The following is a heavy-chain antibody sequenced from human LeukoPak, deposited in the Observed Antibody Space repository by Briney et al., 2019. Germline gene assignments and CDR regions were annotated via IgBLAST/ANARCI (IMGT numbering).Heavy chain of an antibody. CDR2: LKLDGSEK. CDR1: GFTFSSYL. CDR3: ASLPPKVGDYEVT. V-gene: IGHV3-7*02. D-gene: IGHD4-17*01. Sequence: PGGSLRLSCAASGFTFSSYLMSWVRQAPGKGLEWVANLKLDGSEKYYVDSVKGRFTISRDNTKNSLYLQMNSLRAEDTAVYYCASLPPKVGDYEVTWGQGTLVTVSS. J-gene: IGHJ4*02.